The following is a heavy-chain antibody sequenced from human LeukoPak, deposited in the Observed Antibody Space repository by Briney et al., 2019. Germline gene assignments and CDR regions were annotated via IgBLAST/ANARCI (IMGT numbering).Heavy chain of an antibody. J-gene: IGHJ4*02. CDR2: IYTSGST. CDR1: GGSISSGSYY. Sequence: SQTLSLTCTVSGGSISSGSYYWSWIRQPAGKGLEWIGRIYTSGSTNYNPSPKSRVTILMDTSKNQFSLKLSSVTATDTAVYYCARSVVVTVILPSEYFDYWGQGTLVTVSS. V-gene: IGHV4-61*02. CDR3: ARSVVVTVILPSEYFDY. D-gene: IGHD2-21*02.